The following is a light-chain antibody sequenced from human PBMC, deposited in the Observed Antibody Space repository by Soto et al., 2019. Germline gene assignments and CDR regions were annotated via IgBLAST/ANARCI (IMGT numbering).Light chain of an antibody. CDR3: QQRSKWPIT. CDR1: QSVLSNY. Sequence: EIVLTQSPGTLSLSPGERATLSCRAGQSVLSNYVAWYQQKPGQAPRLLIYDASKRATGIPARFSGSGSGTGFTLTISSLEPEDFAVYYCQQRSKWPITFGQGTRLEIK. V-gene: IGKV3-11*01. CDR2: DAS. J-gene: IGKJ5*01.